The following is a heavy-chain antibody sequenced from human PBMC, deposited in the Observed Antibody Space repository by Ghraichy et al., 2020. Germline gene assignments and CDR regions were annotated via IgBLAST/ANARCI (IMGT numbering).Heavy chain of an antibody. Sequence: GSLRLSCTVSGGSISSYYWSWIRQPAGKGLEWIGRIYTSGSTNYNPSLKSRVTMSVDTSKNQFSLKLSSVTAADTAVYYCARERDIITMVRRAHAFDIWGQGTMVTVSS. J-gene: IGHJ3*02. D-gene: IGHD3-10*01. CDR2: IYTSGST. V-gene: IGHV4-4*07. CDR1: GGSISSYY. CDR3: ARERDIITMVRRAHAFDI.